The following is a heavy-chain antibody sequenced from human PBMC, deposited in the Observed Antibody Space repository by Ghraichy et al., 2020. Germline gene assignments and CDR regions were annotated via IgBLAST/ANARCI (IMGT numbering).Heavy chain of an antibody. D-gene: IGHD2-15*01. Sequence: ETLSLTCAGSGFTFSSYWMSWVRQAPGKGLEWVANIKQDGSEKYYVDSVKGRFTISRDNAKNSLYLQMNSLRVEDTAVYYCASGGSFDIWGQGTMITVSS. V-gene: IGHV3-7*01. CDR1: GFTFSSYW. CDR2: IKQDGSEK. CDR3: ASGGSFDI. J-gene: IGHJ3*02.